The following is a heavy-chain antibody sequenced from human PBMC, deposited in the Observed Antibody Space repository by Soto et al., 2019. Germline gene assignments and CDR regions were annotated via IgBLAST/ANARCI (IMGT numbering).Heavy chain of an antibody. CDR3: ARGDRGAFDL. V-gene: IGHV3-74*01. CDR2: IHSDGSST. J-gene: IGHJ3*01. D-gene: IGHD1-26*01. CDR1: GFTFSYYW. Sequence: EVQLVESGGGLVRPGGSLRLSCAASGFTFSYYWMHWVRQAPGKGLVWVSRIHSDGSSTTYADFVKGRSIISRDNARNTVDLQMNSVRVEDTAVYYCARGDRGAFDLWGQGTVVTVAS.